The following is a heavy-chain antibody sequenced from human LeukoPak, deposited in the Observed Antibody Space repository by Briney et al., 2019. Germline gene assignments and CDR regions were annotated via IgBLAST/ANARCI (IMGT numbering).Heavy chain of an antibody. D-gene: IGHD2-15*01. Sequence: SETLSLTCTVSGGSISSYYWSWIRQPPGKGLEWIGYIYYSGSTYYNPSLKSRVTISVDTSKNQFSLKLSSVTAADTAVYYCARHLAGYCSGGSCLFYFDYWGQGTLVTVSS. CDR2: IYYSGST. CDR3: ARHLAGYCSGGSCLFYFDY. V-gene: IGHV4-59*04. CDR1: GGSISSYY. J-gene: IGHJ4*02.